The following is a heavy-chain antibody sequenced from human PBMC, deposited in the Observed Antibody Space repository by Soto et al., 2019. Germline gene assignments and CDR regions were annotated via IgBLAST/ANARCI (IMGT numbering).Heavy chain of an antibody. Sequence: PSETLSLTCAVSGGSISSGGYSWSWIRQPPGKGLEWIGYIYHSGSTYYNPSLKSRVTISVDRSKNQFSLKLSSVTAADTAVYYCARAPKGYCTNGVCSNLVNWFDPWGQGTLVTVSS. D-gene: IGHD2-8*01. J-gene: IGHJ5*02. V-gene: IGHV4-30-2*01. CDR2: IYHSGST. CDR1: GGSISSGGYS. CDR3: ARAPKGYCTNGVCSNLVNWFDP.